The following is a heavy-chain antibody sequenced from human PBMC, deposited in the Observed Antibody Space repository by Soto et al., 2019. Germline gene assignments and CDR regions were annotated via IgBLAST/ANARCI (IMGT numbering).Heavy chain of an antibody. CDR2: ISGSGGST. CDR3: AATSPYYDILTGYLVFDY. V-gene: IGHV3-23*01. CDR1: GFTFSSYA. J-gene: IGHJ4*02. Sequence: GGSLRLSCEGSGFTFSSYAMSWVRQAPGKGLEWVSAISGSGGSTYYADSVKGRFTISRDNSKNTLYLQMNSLRAEDTAVYYCAATSPYYDILTGYLVFDYWGQGTLVTVSS. D-gene: IGHD3-9*01.